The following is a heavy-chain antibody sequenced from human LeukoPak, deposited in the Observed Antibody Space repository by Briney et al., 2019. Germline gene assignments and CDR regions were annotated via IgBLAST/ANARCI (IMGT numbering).Heavy chain of an antibody. Sequence: GGSLRLSCAASGLIFSNYWMSWFRQAPGKGLDGVSDISSGSSTIFYVDSVKGRFTISRDNAKNSLYLQMNSLRAEDTAVYYSARDRATEVDYWGQGTLVTVSS. J-gene: IGHJ4*02. CDR2: ISSGSSTI. CDR1: GLIFSNYW. CDR3: ARDRATEVDY. V-gene: IGHV3-48*01. D-gene: IGHD5-24*01.